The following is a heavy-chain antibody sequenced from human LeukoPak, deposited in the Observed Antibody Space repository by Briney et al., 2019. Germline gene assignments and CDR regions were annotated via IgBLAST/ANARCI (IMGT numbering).Heavy chain of an antibody. CDR2: ITTGRTL. D-gene: IGHD5/OR15-5a*01. V-gene: IGHV3-11*04. CDR1: GFNFNDYD. CDR3: ARVVSSRSTVGFDP. Sequence: GGSLRLSCAASGFNFNDYDMSWIRQAPGKGLEWVSYITTGRTLSYADSVKGRFTISRDNAKNSLFLQMKSLRVEDTAVYYCARVVSSRSTVGFDPWGQGTLVTVSS. J-gene: IGHJ5*02.